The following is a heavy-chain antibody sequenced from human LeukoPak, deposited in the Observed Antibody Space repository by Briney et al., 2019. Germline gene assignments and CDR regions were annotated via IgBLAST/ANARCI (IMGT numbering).Heavy chain of an antibody. CDR2: INHSGST. CDR1: GGSFSGYY. CDR3: ARVIAAAGTSGTLRHVYYYYYYMDV. J-gene: IGHJ6*03. Sequence: SETLSLTCAVYGGSFSGYYWSWIRQPPGKGLDWIGEINHSGSTNYNPSLKSRVTISVDTSKNQFSLKLSSVTAADTAVYYCARVIAAAGTSGTLRHVYYYYYYMDVWGKGTTVTISS. D-gene: IGHD6-13*01. V-gene: IGHV4-34*01.